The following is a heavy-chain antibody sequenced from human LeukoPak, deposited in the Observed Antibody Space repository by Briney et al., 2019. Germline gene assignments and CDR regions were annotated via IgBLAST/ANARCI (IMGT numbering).Heavy chain of an antibody. CDR2: IYPGDSDT. V-gene: IGHV5-51*01. Sequence: GESLKISCKGSGYSFTSYWIGWVRQMPGKGLEWMGIIYPGDSDTRYSPSFQGQVTISADKSISTAYLQWSSLKASDTAMYYCARRPAYFEYSSSPGGAFDIWGQGTMVTVSS. CDR3: ARRPAYFEYSSSPGGAFDI. J-gene: IGHJ3*02. D-gene: IGHD6-6*01. CDR1: GYSFTSYW.